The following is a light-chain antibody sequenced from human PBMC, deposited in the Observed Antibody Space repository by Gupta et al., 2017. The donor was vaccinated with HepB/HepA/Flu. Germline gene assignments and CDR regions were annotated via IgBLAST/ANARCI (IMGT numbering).Light chain of an antibody. J-gene: IGKJ1*01. CDR3: QQRSNWRT. CDR2: DAS. CDR1: QSVSSY. V-gene: IGKV3-11*01. Sequence: EIVLTQSPATLSSSPGERATLSCRASQSVSSYLAWYQQKPGQAPRLLIYDASNRATGIPARCSGSGSGTDFTLTIRSLEPEDFAVYYCQQRSNWRTFGQGTKVEIK.